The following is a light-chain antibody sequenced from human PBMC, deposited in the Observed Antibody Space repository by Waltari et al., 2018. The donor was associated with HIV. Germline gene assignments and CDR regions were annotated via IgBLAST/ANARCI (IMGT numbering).Light chain of an antibody. CDR3: SSYVGSSTSWL. J-gene: IGLJ3*02. CDR2: DVT. Sequence: QSALTQPASVSGSPGQSIVISCTGPRDDVGYYNSVPRYQQHPGKVPKLVIYDVTSRPSGVSNRFSGSKSGNTASLTISGLRADDEADYYCSSYVGSSTSWLFGGGTKLTV. CDR1: RDDVGYYNS. V-gene: IGLV2-14*03.